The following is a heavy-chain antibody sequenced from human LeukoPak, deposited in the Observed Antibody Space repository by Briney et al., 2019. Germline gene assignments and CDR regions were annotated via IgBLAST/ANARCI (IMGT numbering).Heavy chain of an antibody. CDR3: AKGSASGRPYYFDY. J-gene: IGHJ4*02. D-gene: IGHD2-15*01. CDR1: GFTLSSYA. Sequence: GGSLRLSCAASGFTLSSYAMSWVRQAPGKGLEWVSGITGSGGSTYHADSVKGRFTISRDNSKNTLYLQMSSLRAEDSAIYYCAKGSASGRPYYFDYWGQGILVTVSS. V-gene: IGHV3-23*01. CDR2: ITGSGGST.